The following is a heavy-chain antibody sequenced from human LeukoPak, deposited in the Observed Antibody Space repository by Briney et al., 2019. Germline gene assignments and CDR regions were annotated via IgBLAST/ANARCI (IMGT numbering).Heavy chain of an antibody. CDR2: FSGSGGST. J-gene: IGHJ3*02. D-gene: IGHD1-26*01. CDR3: AKDRGADLDDAFDI. V-gene: IGHV3-23*01. CDR1: GGTFSRFA. Sequence: GGSLRLYCAASGGTFSRFAMSWVRQAPGRGLEWVSGFSGSGGSTYYADSVKGRFTISRDNSKNTLYLQMNSLRAEDTAVYYCAKDRGADLDDAFDIWGQGTMVTVSS.